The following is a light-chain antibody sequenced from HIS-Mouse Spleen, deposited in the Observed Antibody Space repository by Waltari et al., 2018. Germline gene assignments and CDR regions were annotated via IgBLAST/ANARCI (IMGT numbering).Light chain of an antibody. J-gene: IGLJ1*01. CDR2: GNS. CDR1: SSNIGAGYD. Sequence: QSVLTQPPSVSGAPGQRVTISCTGSSSNIGAGYDVHWYSQLPGTAPKLLIYGNSNRPSGAPDRFSGSKSGSSASLAIDGLQAEDEADYYCQSYDSSLSGYVFGTGTKVTVL. V-gene: IGLV1-40*01. CDR3: QSYDSSLSGYV.